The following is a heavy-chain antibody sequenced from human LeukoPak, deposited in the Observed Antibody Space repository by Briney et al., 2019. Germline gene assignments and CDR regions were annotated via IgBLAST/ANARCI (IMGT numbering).Heavy chain of an antibody. D-gene: IGHD3-22*01. Sequence: ASVKVSCKASGYTFTGYHMHWVRQAPGQGLEWMGWINPNSGGINYAQKFQGRVTMTRDTSISTAYMELSRLRSDDTAVYYCARVDANDSSGYLAGLDYWGQGTLVTVSS. J-gene: IGHJ4*02. CDR2: INPNSGGI. V-gene: IGHV1-2*02. CDR1: GYTFTGYH. CDR3: ARVDANDSSGYLAGLDY.